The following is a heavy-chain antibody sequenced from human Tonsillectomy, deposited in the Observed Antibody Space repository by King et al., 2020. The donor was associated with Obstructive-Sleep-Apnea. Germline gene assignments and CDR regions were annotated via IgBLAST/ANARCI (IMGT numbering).Heavy chain of an antibody. CDR2: INPHSGDT. J-gene: IGHJ4*02. CDR3: ATFSSSSHFDY. D-gene: IGHD3-3*01. CDR1: GYTFTAYL. V-gene: IGHV1-2*02. Sequence: QLVQSGAEVKKPGASVKVSCKASGYTFTAYLMHWVRQAPGQGLEWMGWINPHSGDTNFLQKVLGRVTMTRDTSISTAHMELTTLRSGDTAVYYCATFSSSSHFDYWGQGTLVTVSS.